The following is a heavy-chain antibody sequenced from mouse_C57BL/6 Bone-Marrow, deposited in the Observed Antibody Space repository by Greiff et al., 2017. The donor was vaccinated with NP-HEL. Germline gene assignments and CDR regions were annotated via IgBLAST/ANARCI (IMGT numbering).Heavy chain of an antibody. CDR1: GYSFTSYY. CDR3: ARWGYPFYSYFDV. J-gene: IGHJ1*03. D-gene: IGHD2-2*01. V-gene: IGHV1-66*01. Sequence: VQLQQSGPELVKPGASVKISCKASGYSFTSYYIHWVKQRPGQGLEWIGWIYPGSGNTKYNEKFKGKATLTADTSSSTAYMQLSSLTSEDSAVYYCARWGYPFYSYFDVWGTGTTVTVSS. CDR2: IYPGSGNT.